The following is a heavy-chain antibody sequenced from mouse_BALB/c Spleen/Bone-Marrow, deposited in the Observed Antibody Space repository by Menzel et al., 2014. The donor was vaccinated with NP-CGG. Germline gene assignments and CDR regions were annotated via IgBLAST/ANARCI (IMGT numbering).Heavy chain of an antibody. Sequence: EVQGVESGAELVKPGASVKLSCTASIFNIKDTYMHWVKRRPEQGLEWIGRIDPANGNTKYDPKFQGKATITADTSSNTAYLQLSSLTSEDTAVYYCATYYRYDRRFAYWGQGTLVTVSA. CDR3: ATYYRYDRRFAY. J-gene: IGHJ3*01. CDR2: IDPANGNT. V-gene: IGHV14-3*02. D-gene: IGHD2-14*01. CDR1: IFNIKDTY.